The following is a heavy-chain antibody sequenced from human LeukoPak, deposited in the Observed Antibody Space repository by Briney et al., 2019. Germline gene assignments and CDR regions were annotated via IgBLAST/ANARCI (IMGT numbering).Heavy chain of an antibody. Sequence: GGSLRLSCVASGFTFSGHSMNWVRQAPGKGLEWVSYLSSSSTSIAYADSVKGRFTISRDNDKNSLYLQMNNLRAEDTAIYYCARVDRYYQGSGSYAIDYWGQGTLVTVSS. CDR2: LSSSSTSI. J-gene: IGHJ4*02. CDR3: ARVDRYYQGSGSYAIDY. D-gene: IGHD3-10*01. CDR1: GFTFSGHS. V-gene: IGHV3-48*04.